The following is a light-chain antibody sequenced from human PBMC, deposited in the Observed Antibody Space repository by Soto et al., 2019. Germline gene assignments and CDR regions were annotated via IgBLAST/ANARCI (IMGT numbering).Light chain of an antibody. CDR1: SSNIGSNY. CDR3: GAWDDSRRGPGVV. CDR2: SNN. Sequence: QSVLTQSPSASGTPGQRVTISCAGSSSNIGSNYVYWYQQLPGTAPKLLMYSNNQRPSGVPDRFSGSKSGTSASLAISGLRSADEADYYCGAWDDSRRGPGVVFGGGTKVTVL. J-gene: IGLJ2*01. V-gene: IGLV1-47*02.